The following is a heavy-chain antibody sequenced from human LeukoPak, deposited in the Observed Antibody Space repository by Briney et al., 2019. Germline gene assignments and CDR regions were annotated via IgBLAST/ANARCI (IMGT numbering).Heavy chain of an antibody. V-gene: IGHV4-34*01. J-gene: IGHJ4*02. CDR1: GGSFSGYY. D-gene: IGHD2-8*02. CDR2: INHSGST. CDR3: ARGRTGDFDY. Sequence: SETLSLTCAAYGGSFSGYYWSWIRQPPGKGLEWSGEINHSGSTNYTPSLKSRVTISVDTSKNQFPLKLSSVTAADTAVYSCARGRTGDFDYWGQGTLVTVSS.